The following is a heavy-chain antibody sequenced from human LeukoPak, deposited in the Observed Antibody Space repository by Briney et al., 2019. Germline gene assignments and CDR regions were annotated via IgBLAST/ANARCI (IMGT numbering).Heavy chain of an antibody. J-gene: IGHJ4*02. D-gene: IGHD3-22*01. Sequence: SETLSLTCAVSGGSISSGGYSWSWIRQPAGKGLEWIGRIYTSGSTNYNPSLKSRVTISVDTSKNQFSLKLSSVTAADTAVYYCARGYYALRMDYWGQGTLVTVSA. CDR2: IYTSGST. CDR3: ARGYYALRMDY. V-gene: IGHV4-61*02. CDR1: GGSISSGGYS.